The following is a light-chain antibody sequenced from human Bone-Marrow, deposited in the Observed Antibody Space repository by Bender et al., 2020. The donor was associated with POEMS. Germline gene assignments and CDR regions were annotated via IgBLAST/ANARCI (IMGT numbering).Light chain of an antibody. J-gene: IGLJ1*01. CDR1: SSDVGKHNL. V-gene: IGLV2-8*01. CDR3: SSYAGSNNCYV. Sequence: QSALTQPASVAGSPGQSITISCTGTSSDVGKHNLVSWYQQHPGKTPKLMIYEVSKRPSGVPDRLPGSKSGNTASLSVSGLQAEDGADYYCSSYAGSNNCYVFGTGTKVTVL. CDR2: EVS.